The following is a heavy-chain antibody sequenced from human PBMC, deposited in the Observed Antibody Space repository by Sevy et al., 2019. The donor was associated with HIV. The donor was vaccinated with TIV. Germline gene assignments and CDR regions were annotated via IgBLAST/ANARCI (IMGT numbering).Heavy chain of an antibody. CDR2: ISRSGGST. J-gene: IGHJ6*02. CDR3: AKVDVVVPVADYGMDV. CDR1: GFTFSNYG. D-gene: IGHD2-2*01. V-gene: IGHV3-23*01. Sequence: GGSLRLSCAASGFTFSNYGMSWVRQAPGKGLEWVSSISRSGGSTYYADSVKGRFTISRDNSKNTLYLQMNSLRAEDTAVYYCAKVDVVVPVADYGMDVWGQGTTVTVSS.